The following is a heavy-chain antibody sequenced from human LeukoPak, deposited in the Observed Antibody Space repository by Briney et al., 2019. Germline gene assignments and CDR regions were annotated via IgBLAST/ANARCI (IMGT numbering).Heavy chain of an antibody. CDR3: ARTGGYCTTNCRGMGNRFES. Sequence: GGSLRLSCAVSGFNVAIYSMSWVRQAPGKGLEWVASMGSSGSHIYYADSVKGRFTISRDNAQNSLYLQLNSLGAEDTAVYFCARTGGYCTTNCRGMGNRFESWGQGALVAVSS. D-gene: IGHD2-8*01. CDR1: GFNVAIYS. J-gene: IGHJ5*01. CDR2: MGSSGSHI. V-gene: IGHV3-21*01.